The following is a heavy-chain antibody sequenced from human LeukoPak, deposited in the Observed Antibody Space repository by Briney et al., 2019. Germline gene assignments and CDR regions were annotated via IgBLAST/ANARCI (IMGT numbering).Heavy chain of an antibody. CDR1: GYSISSGYY. J-gene: IGHJ5*02. D-gene: IGHD2-2*01. V-gene: IGHV4-38-2*02. Sequence: SETLSLTCTVSGYSISSGYYWGWIQQPPGKGLEWIGGIYRSGTTYYNPSLMSRVTISVDTSKNQFSLRLSSVTAADTAVYYCARMYCSTTSCSTVDWFDPWGQGTLVTVSS. CDR3: ARMYCSTTSCSTVDWFDP. CDR2: IYRSGTT.